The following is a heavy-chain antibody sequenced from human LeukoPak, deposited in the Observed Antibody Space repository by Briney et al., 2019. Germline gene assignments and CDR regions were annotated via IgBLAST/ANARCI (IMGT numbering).Heavy chain of an antibody. Sequence: GGSLRLSCATSGFTFSTYVMSWVRQAPGEGLEWVSGISGSGDNTYYADSVNGRFTISRDNSKNTLYLQMNSLRAEDTAVYYCAKGSGYDTDFDYWGQGTLVTVSS. J-gene: IGHJ4*02. V-gene: IGHV3-23*01. CDR2: ISGSGDNT. D-gene: IGHD3-9*01. CDR3: AKGSGYDTDFDY. CDR1: GFTFSTYV.